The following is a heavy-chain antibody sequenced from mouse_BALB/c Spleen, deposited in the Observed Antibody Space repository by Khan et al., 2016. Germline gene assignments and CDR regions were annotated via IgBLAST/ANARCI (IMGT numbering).Heavy chain of an antibody. J-gene: IGHJ4*01. CDR2: LSYSGST. D-gene: IGHD3-2*02. Sequence: EVQLQESGPGLVKPSQSLSLTCTVTGYSITSDYAWNWIRQFPGNKLEWMGYLSYSGSTSYNPSLKSRISITRDTSKNQFFLQLNSVTTEDTATYYCARSGSYYYYAMDYWGQGTSVTVSS. CDR1: GYSITSDYA. CDR3: ARSGSYYYYAMDY. V-gene: IGHV3-2*02.